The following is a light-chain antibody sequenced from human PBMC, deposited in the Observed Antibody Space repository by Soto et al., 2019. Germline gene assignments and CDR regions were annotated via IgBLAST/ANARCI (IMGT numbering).Light chain of an antibody. CDR1: QSIDTY. J-gene: IGKJ4*01. CDR2: DAS. CDR3: QQRYSWPLT. V-gene: IGKV3-11*01. Sequence: EIVLTQSPATLSSSPGERATLSCRASQSIDTYLAWYQQKPGQAPRLLIYDASDRATGIPARFSGSGSGTAFTLTISGLEPEDFALSSCQQRYSWPLTFGGGIMVDIE.